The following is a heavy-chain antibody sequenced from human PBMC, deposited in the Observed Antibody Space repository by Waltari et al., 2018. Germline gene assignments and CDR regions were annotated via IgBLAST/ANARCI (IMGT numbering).Heavy chain of an antibody. Sequence: QVQLQESGPGLVKPSQTLSLTCTVSGGSISSGGYYWSWIRQHPGKGLEWIGYIYYRGSTYYNPSLKIRVTISVDTSKNQFSLKLSSVTAADTAVYYCARGGVVVPAAVNYYYMDVWGKGTTVTVSS. D-gene: IGHD2-2*01. J-gene: IGHJ6*03. CDR3: ARGGVVVPAAVNYYYMDV. V-gene: IGHV4-31*03. CDR1: GGSISSGGYY. CDR2: IYYRGST.